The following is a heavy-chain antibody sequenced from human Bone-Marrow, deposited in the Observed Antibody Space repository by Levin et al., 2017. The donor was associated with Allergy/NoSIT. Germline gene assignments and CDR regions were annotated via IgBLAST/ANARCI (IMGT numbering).Heavy chain of an antibody. Sequence: SLKISCAASGFSFDDHVMHWVRQGPGKGLEWVSSISWNGANVGYADSVKGRFMISRDNAKKSLYLQMNSLRAEDTALYYCVRDIKATIPFYFDYWGQGTLVTVSS. CDR3: VRDIKATIPFYFDY. V-gene: IGHV3-9*01. J-gene: IGHJ4*02. D-gene: IGHD5-24*01. CDR2: ISWNGANV. CDR1: GFSFDDHV.